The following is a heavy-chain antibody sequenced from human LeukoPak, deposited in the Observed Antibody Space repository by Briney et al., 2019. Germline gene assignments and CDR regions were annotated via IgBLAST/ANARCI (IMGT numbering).Heavy chain of an antibody. CDR2: IYTSGST. V-gene: IGHV4-4*07. D-gene: IGHD2-15*01. CDR3: ARAADCSGGSCYSDDAFDI. J-gene: IGHJ3*02. CDR1: GSSISSYY. Sequence: PSETLSLTCTVSGSSISSYYWGWIRQPAGKGLEWIGRIYTSGSTNYDPSLKSRVTMSVDTSKNQFSLKLSSVTAADTAVYYCARAADCSGGSCYSDDAFDIWGQGTMVTVSS.